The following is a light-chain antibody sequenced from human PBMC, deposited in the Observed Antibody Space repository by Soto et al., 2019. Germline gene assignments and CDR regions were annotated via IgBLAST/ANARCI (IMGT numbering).Light chain of an antibody. Sequence: IRMTQSPSSFSASTGDRVTITCRASQNIRGWLAWYQHKPGKAPKLLIYDASTLESGVPSRFSGSGSGTEFTLTISSLQPDDFATYYCQQYNSYSWTFGQGTTVAIK. V-gene: IGKV1-5*01. CDR1: QNIRGW. J-gene: IGKJ1*01. CDR3: QQYNSYSWT. CDR2: DAS.